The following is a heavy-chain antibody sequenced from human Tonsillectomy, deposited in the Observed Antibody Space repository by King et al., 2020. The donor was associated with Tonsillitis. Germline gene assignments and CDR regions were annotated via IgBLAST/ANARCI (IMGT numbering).Heavy chain of an antibody. CDR2: ISSSSSYI. J-gene: IGHJ4*02. CDR3: ARGYYYDSSGYGY. CDR1: GFTFSSYT. D-gene: IGHD3-22*01. V-gene: IGHV3-21*01. Sequence: VQLVESGGGLVKPGGSLRLSCAASGFTFSSYTMNWVRQAPGKGLEWVSSISSSSSYIYYADSVKGRFTISRDNAKNSLYLQMNSLRAEDTAVNYCARGYYYDSSGYGYWGQGTLVTVSS.